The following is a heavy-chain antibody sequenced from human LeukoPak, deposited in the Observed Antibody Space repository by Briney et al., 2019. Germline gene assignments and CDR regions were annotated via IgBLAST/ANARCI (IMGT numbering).Heavy chain of an antibody. CDR2: IYHSGST. J-gene: IGHJ4*02. Sequence: SETLSLTCAVSGGSISSSNWWTWVRQPPGKGLEWIGEIYHSGSTNYNPSLKSRVTVSVDQSKNQFSLKLNSVTAADTAVYYCARDLSGTYFALWGQGTLVTVPS. D-gene: IGHD1-26*01. V-gene: IGHV4-4*02. CDR3: ARDLSGTYFAL. CDR1: GGSISSSNW.